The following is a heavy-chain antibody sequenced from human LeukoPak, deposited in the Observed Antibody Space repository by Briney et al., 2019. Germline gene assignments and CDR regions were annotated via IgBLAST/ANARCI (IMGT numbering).Heavy chain of an antibody. CDR1: GGSITSGRYY. CDR3: ARGVVTDDYYMDV. D-gene: IGHD2-21*02. V-gene: IGHV4-61*02. J-gene: IGHJ6*03. CDR2: LYTNDNT. Sequence: PSETLSLTCSVSGGSITSGRYYWTWIRQPAGRGLEWFGRLYTNDNTNYDPSLASRVSISVDTSKSQFYLQLTSETAADTAVYFCARGVVTDDYYMDVWGKGITVIVSS.